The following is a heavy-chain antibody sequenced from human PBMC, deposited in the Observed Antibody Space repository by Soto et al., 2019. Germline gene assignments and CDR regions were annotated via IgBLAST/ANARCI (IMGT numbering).Heavy chain of an antibody. CDR3: ARGSEGYSSSWYNFYYYGMDV. V-gene: IGHV1-46*01. CDR1: GYTFTSYY. J-gene: IGHJ6*02. D-gene: IGHD6-13*01. CDR2: INPSGGST. Sequence: ASVKVSCKASGYTFTSYYMHWVRQAPGQGLERMGIINPSGGSTSYAQKFQGRVTMTRDTSTSTVYMELSSLRSEDTAVYYCARGSEGYSSSWYNFYYYGMDVWGQGTTVTVSS.